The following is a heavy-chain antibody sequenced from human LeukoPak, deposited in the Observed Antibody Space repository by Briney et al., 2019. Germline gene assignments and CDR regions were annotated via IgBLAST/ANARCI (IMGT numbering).Heavy chain of an antibody. CDR1: GGSFSGYY. V-gene: IGHV4-34*01. D-gene: IGHD2-15*01. J-gene: IGHJ5*02. CDR2: INHSGST. CDR3: AREAGYCSGGSCYSLSGWFDP. Sequence: SETLSLTCAVYGGSFSGYYWSWIRQPPVKGLEWIGEINHSGSTNYNPSLKSRVTISVDTSKNQFSLKLSSVTAADTAVYYCAREAGYCSGGSCYSLSGWFDPWGQGTLVTVSS.